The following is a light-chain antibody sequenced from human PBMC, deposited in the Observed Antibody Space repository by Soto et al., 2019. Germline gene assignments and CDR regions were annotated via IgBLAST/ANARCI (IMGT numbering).Light chain of an antibody. CDR2: DAS. CDR3: QQYNSYSSIT. Sequence: DIQMTQSPSTLSASVGDRVTITCRASQSSSSWLAWYQQKPGKAPKLLIYDASSLESGVPSRFSGSGSGTEFTLTISSLQPDDFATYYCQQYNSYSSITFGQGTRLEI. V-gene: IGKV1-5*01. J-gene: IGKJ5*01. CDR1: QSSSSW.